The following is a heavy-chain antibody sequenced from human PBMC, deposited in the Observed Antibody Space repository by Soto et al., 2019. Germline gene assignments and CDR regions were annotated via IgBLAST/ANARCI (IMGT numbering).Heavy chain of an antibody. D-gene: IGHD6-13*01. J-gene: IGHJ6*02. CDR2: IRSKANSYAT. CDR3: TRHSDIAAAGITYYDMDV. CDR1: GFTFSGSA. Sequence: GGSLRLSCAASGFTFSGSAMHWVRQASGKGLEWVGRIRSKANSYATAYAASVKGRFTISRDDSKNTAYLQMNSLKTEDTAVYYCTRHSDIAAAGITYYDMDVWGQGTTVTVSS. V-gene: IGHV3-73*01.